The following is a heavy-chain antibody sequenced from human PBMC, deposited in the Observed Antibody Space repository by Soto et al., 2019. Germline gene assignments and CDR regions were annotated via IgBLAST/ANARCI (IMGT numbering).Heavy chain of an antibody. Sequence: EVQLVESGGGLVQPGGSLRLSCAASGFTFSTYWMTWVRQAPGKGLEWVAHVKQDGSEKSNVDSVKGRFTISRDNAKNSLYLQMNSLRAEDTAVYYCARGGGHTYGRLPGVYWGQGILVTVSS. CDR3: ARGGGHTYGRLPGVY. CDR2: VKQDGSEK. CDR1: GFTFSTYW. D-gene: IGHD5-18*01. V-gene: IGHV3-7*05. J-gene: IGHJ4*02.